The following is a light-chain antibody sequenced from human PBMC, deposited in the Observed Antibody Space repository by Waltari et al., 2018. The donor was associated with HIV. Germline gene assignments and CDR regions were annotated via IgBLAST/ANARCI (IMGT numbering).Light chain of an antibody. CDR1: ALPKEY. Sequence: SSELTQPPPVSVSPGQTARLTCSGDALPKEYAHWYHQRSGQAPVLVIYDDTKRPSGNPERFSGSTSGTMSTLNITGAQVEDEDDYYCYSTNIRGDSRLFGGGTKLTVL. CDR2: DDT. V-gene: IGLV3-10*03. J-gene: IGLJ2*01. CDR3: YSTNIRGDSRL.